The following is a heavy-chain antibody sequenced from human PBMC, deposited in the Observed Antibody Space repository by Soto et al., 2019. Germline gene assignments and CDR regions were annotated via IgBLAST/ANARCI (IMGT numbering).Heavy chain of an antibody. J-gene: IGHJ6*02. V-gene: IGHV4-59*01. Sequence: KTSETLSLTCIVSGDSLSTYYWAWIRQPPGRGLEWIGYIFYDGSTDYNPSLKSRVTISLDTSKNQFSLRMTSMNAADTAVYYCARSYSSSGYFHYGMYVCGQGTKVTVSS. D-gene: IGHD6-13*01. CDR1: GDSLSTYY. CDR3: ARSYSSSGYFHYGMYV. CDR2: IFYDGST.